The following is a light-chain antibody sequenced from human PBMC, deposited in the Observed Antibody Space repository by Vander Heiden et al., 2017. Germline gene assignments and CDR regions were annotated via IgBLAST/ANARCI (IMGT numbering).Light chain of an antibody. CDR3: SSYTSSSTPYV. CDR1: ISDVGGYNY. V-gene: IGLV2-14*01. J-gene: IGLJ1*01. Sequence: QSALTQPASVSGSPGQSSTVSCTGTISDVGGYNYVSWYQQHPGKAPKLMIYEVSNRPSGVSNRFSGSKSGNTASLTISGLQAEDEADYYCSSYTSSSTPYVFGTGTKVTVL. CDR2: EVS.